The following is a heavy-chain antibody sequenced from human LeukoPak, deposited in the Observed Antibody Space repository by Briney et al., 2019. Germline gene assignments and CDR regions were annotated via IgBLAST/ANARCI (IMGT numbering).Heavy chain of an antibody. Sequence: ASVKVSCKVSGHTLSDLTVHWVRQAPGSGPEWMGGFAPEIGEGVYAQKFQGRVTLTEDTSTDTAYMDLSSLRSEDTAVYYCATWVGTLRGGYFVYWGHGTLVTVSS. CDR1: GHTLSDLT. CDR3: ATWVGTLRGGYFVY. CDR2: FAPEIGEG. D-gene: IGHD4-23*01. J-gene: IGHJ4*01. V-gene: IGHV1-24*01.